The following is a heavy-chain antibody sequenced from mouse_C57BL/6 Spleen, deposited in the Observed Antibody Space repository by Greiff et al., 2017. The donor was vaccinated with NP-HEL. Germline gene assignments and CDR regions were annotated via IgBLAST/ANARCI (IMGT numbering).Heavy chain of an antibody. V-gene: IGHV1-55*01. CDR2: IYPGSGST. D-gene: IGHD2-4*01. CDR3: AREGDYDYDRRFAY. CDR1: GYTFTSYW. J-gene: IGHJ3*01. Sequence: QVQLRQPGAELVKPGASVKMSCKASGYTFTSYWITWVKQRPGQGLEWIGAIYPGSGSTNYNEKFTSKATLTVDTSSSTAYMQLSSLTSEDAAVYYRAREGDYDYDRRFAYWGQGTLVTVSA.